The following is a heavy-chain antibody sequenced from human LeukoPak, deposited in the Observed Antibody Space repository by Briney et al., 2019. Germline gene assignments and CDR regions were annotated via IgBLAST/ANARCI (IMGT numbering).Heavy chain of an antibody. Sequence: PGGSLRLSCAASGFTFSDYYMSWIRQALGKGLEWVSYISSSGSTIYYADSVKGRFTISRDNAKNSLYLQMNSLRAEDTAVYYCASSGYSYYDPPGYWGQGTLVTVSS. CDR1: GFTFSDYY. D-gene: IGHD5-18*01. CDR2: ISSSGSTI. V-gene: IGHV3-11*01. CDR3: ASSGYSYYDPPGY. J-gene: IGHJ4*02.